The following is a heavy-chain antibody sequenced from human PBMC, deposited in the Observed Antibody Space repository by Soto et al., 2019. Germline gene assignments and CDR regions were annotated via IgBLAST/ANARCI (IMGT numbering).Heavy chain of an antibody. CDR3: ARGFDWLRRGPSLKD. Sequence: GGSLRLSCAASGFTFSSYGMHWVRQAPGKGLEWVAVIWYDGSNKYYADSVKGRFTISRDNSKNTLYLQMNSLRAEDTAVYYCARGFDWLRRGPSLKDWGQGTLVTVSS. V-gene: IGHV3-33*01. CDR2: IWYDGSNK. J-gene: IGHJ4*02. CDR1: GFTFSSYG. D-gene: IGHD3-9*01.